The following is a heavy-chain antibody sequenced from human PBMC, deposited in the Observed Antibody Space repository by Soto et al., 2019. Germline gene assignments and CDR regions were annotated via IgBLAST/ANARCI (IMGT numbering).Heavy chain of an antibody. V-gene: IGHV1-69*13. CDR1: GGSFSSYA. CDR3: ARERQLRFLEPCFDY. J-gene: IGHJ4*02. D-gene: IGHD3-3*01. Sequence: SVKLSCKACGGSFSSYAISWVRQAPKQGLEWMGGIIPIFGTANYAQKFQGRVTITADESTSTAYMELSSLRSEDTAVYYCARERQLRFLEPCFDYWGQGTLVTVSS. CDR2: IIPIFGTA.